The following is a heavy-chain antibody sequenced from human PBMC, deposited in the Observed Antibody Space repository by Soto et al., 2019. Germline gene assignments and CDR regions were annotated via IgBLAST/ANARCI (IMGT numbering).Heavy chain of an antibody. CDR3: ARGYWGSGSYTLYYGMDV. CDR2: IDTVGDP. Sequence: GGSLRLSCVASGFTFSRYDMHWVRQATGKGLEWVSAIDTVGDPYYPDSVKGRFTISRENAKNSLFLQMNSLRVGDTAVYYCARGYWGSGSYTLYYGMDVWGQGNTVTVSS. D-gene: IGHD3-10*01. CDR1: GFTFSRYD. J-gene: IGHJ6*02. V-gene: IGHV3-13*05.